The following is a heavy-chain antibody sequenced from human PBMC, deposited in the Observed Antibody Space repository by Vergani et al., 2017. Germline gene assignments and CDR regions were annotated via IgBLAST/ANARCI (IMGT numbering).Heavy chain of an antibody. CDR2: INHSGST. D-gene: IGHD3-16*02. CDR3: ARVRMITFGGVIVARGYFDY. CDR1: GGSFSGYY. Sequence: QVQLQESGPGLVKPSETLSLTCAVYGGSFSGYYWSWIRQPPGKGLEWIGEINHSGSTNYNPSLKSRVTISVDTSKNQFSLKLSSVTAADTAVYYCARVRMITFGGVIVARGYFDYWGQGTLVTVSS. V-gene: IGHV4-34*01. J-gene: IGHJ4*02.